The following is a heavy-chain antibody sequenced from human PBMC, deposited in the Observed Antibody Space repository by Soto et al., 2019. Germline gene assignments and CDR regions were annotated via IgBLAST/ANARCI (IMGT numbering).Heavy chain of an antibody. D-gene: IGHD3-10*01. V-gene: IGHV3-23*01. CDR1: GFTFSSYA. Sequence: GGSLILSCAASGFTFSSYAMSWVRQASGKGLEWVSAISGSGGSTYYADSVKGRFTISRDNSKNTLYLQMNSLRAEDTAVYYCAKDNDYYGSGSYSSQWGQGTLVTVSS. J-gene: IGHJ4*02. CDR2: ISGSGGST. CDR3: AKDNDYYGSGSYSSQ.